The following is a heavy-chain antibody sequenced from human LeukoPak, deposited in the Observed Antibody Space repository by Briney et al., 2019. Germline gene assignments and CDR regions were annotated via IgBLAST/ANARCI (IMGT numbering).Heavy chain of an antibody. CDR2: IKSDGITI. J-gene: IGHJ4*02. V-gene: IGHV3-74*01. CDR1: GFTFSNYM. Sequence: GGSLRLSCAASGFTFSNYMMHWVRQAPGKGLVWVSRIKSDGITITYADSVKGRFTISRDNAKNTLYLQMNSLRAKDTAVYYCLRDLNWSLDQWGQGTLVTISS. CDR3: LRDLNWSLDQ. D-gene: IGHD1-20*01.